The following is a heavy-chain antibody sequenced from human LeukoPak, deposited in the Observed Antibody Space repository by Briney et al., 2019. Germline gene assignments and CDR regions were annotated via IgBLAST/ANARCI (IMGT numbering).Heavy chain of an antibody. CDR2: ISGSGGTT. Sequence: PGGSLRLSCAASGFTFSSDAMSWVRQTLGKGLEWVSAISGSGGTTYYADSVKGRFTISRDNSKNTLYLQMNSLRAEDTAVYYCAKVAGLAAPVDYWGQGTLVTVSS. J-gene: IGHJ4*02. CDR1: GFTFSSDA. V-gene: IGHV3-23*01. CDR3: AKVAGLAAPVDY. D-gene: IGHD6-6*01.